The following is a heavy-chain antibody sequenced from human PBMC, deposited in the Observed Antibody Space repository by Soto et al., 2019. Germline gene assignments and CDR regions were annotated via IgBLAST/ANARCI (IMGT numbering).Heavy chain of an antibody. J-gene: IGHJ5*02. D-gene: IGHD6-19*01. Sequence: ASVKVSCKASGYTFSSYGIGWVRQIPGQGPEWMGWISAYNGNTNIAQNFQGRVTMTTDTSTSTAYMELRSLRSDDTAVYYCARSSSASPAFWFDPWGQGTLVTVSS. CDR2: ISAYNGNT. CDR1: GYTFSSYG. V-gene: IGHV1-18*01. CDR3: ARSSSASPAFWFDP.